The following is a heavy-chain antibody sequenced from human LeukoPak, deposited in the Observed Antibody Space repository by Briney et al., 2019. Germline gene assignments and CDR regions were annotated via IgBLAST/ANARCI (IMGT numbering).Heavy chain of an antibody. Sequence: SVKVSCKASGGTFSSYTISWVRQAPGQGLEWMGRIIPILGIANYAQKFQGRVTITADESTSTAYMELSSLRSEDTAVYYCARDQPSGSQENWGQGTLVTVSS. D-gene: IGHD3-10*01. CDR3: ARDQPSGSQEN. J-gene: IGHJ4*02. CDR1: GGTFSSYT. V-gene: IGHV1-69*04. CDR2: IIPILGIA.